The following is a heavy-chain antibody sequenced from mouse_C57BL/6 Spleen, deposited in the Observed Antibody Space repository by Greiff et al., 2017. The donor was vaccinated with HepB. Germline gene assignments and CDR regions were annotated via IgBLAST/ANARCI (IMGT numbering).Heavy chain of an antibody. CDR2: IDPSDSYT. D-gene: IGHD1-1*01. J-gene: IGHJ2*01. CDR1: GYTFTSYW. Sequence: QVQLQQPGAELVMPGASVKLSCKASGYTFTSYWMHWVKQRPGQGLEWIGEIDPSDSYTNYNQKFKGKSTLTVDKSSSTAYMQLSSLTSEDSAVYYCARGYYGSSPYYFDYWAKAPLSQSPQ. CDR3: ARGYYGSSPYYFDY. V-gene: IGHV1-69*01.